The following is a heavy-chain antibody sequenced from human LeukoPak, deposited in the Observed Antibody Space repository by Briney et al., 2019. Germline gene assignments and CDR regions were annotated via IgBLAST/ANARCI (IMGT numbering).Heavy chain of an antibody. J-gene: IGHJ3*02. Sequence: ASVKVSCKASGYIFTAYYIHWVRQAPGQGLEWMGWINPNSGGTNYALKFRGRVTMTRDTSISTASMELSRLISDDTVVYYCARPQDHGGNVENFDIWGQGTMVTVSS. V-gene: IGHV1-2*02. CDR1: GYIFTAYY. D-gene: IGHD4-23*01. CDR3: ARPQDHGGNVENFDI. CDR2: INPNSGGT.